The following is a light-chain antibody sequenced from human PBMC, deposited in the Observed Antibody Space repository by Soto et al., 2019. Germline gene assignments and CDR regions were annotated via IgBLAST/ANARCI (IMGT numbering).Light chain of an antibody. CDR1: HSISTW. CDR2: DAS. CDR3: QQYDTLPLA. Sequence: DIQMTQSPSTLSASVRDRVTITCRASHSISTWLAWYQQRPGKAPKLLIFDASTLGGGVPSRFSGSGSGSDFTLTISSLEPDDFATYYCQQYDTLPLAFGGGTKVEIK. V-gene: IGKV1-5*01. J-gene: IGKJ4*01.